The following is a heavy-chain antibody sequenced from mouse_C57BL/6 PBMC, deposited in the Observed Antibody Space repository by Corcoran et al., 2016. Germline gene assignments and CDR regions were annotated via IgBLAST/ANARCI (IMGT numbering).Heavy chain of an antibody. D-gene: IGHD2-4*01. CDR2: INTYSGVP. V-gene: IGHV9-3*01. Sequence: QIQLVQSGPELKKPGETVKISCKASGYTFTTYGMSWVKQAPGKGLKWMGWINTYSGVPTYADDFKGRFAFSLETSASTAYLQINNLKNEDTATYFCARKRNGDYRGWFAYWGQGTLVTVSA. CDR1: GYTFTTYG. CDR3: ARKRNGDYRGWFAY. J-gene: IGHJ3*01.